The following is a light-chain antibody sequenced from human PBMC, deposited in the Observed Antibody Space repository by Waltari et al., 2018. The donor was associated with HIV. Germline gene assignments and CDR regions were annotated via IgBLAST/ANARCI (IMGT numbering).Light chain of an antibody. CDR1: GLVKKS. CDR2: QSV. Sequence: SYELTQPPSVSVSPGQTAPITCSGAGLVKKSVSWYVHKSGQSPAMVIYQSVNRPSGIPERFSDSKSGNTATLTISGTQAMDEADYYCQAWDSSVVFGGGTKLTVL. J-gene: IGLJ2*01. CDR3: QAWDSSVV. V-gene: IGLV3-1*01.